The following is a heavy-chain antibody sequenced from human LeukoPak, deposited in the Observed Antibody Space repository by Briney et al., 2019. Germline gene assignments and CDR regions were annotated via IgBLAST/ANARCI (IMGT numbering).Heavy chain of an antibody. CDR3: ATERYLIAVAGNGDSYWFDP. Sequence: ASVKVSCKVSGYTLTELSMHWVRQAPGKGLEWMGGFDPEDGETIYAQKFQGRVTMTEDTSTDTAYMELSSLRSEDTAVYYCATERYLIAVAGNGDSYWFDPWGQGTLVTVSS. V-gene: IGHV1-24*01. J-gene: IGHJ5*02. D-gene: IGHD6-19*01. CDR2: FDPEDGET. CDR1: GYTLTELS.